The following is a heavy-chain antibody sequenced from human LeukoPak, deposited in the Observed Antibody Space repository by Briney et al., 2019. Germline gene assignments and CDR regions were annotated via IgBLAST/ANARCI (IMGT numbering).Heavy chain of an antibody. CDR3: ARAQTYGDSRLLLDY. Sequence: GGSLRLSCAASGFTFGNYGMSWVRQAPGKGLEWVSGINWKGGSTGYADSVEGRFTIFRDNAKNSQYLQMNSLRVEDTALYYCARAQTYGDSRLLLDYWGQGTLVTVSS. J-gene: IGHJ4*02. CDR2: INWKGGST. V-gene: IGHV3-20*04. CDR1: GFTFGNYG. D-gene: IGHD4-17*01.